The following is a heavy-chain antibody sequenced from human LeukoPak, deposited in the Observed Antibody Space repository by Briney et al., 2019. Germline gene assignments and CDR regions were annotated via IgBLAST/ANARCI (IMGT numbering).Heavy chain of an antibody. CDR3: TTQWIQLWWNFDY. CDR2: IKSKTDGGTT. D-gene: IGHD5-18*01. CDR1: GFTFSSYA. V-gene: IGHV3-15*01. J-gene: IGHJ4*02. Sequence: GGSLRLSCAASGFTFSSYAMSWVRQAPGKGLEWVGRIKSKTDGGTTDYAAPVKGRFTISRDDSKNTLYLQMNSLKTEDTAVYYCTTQWIQLWWNFDYWGQGTLVTVSS.